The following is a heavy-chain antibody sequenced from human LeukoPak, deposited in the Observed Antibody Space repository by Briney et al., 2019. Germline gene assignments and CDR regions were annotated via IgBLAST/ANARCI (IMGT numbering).Heavy chain of an antibody. D-gene: IGHD2-2*01. CDR2: IWNDGSKE. J-gene: IGHJ4*02. CDR3: ARDDCSSPSCYGY. V-gene: IGHV3-33*01. CDR1: GFNFRFYV. Sequence: GGSLRLFCAESGFNFRFYVMHWVRQAPGKGLECVAVIWNDGSKESYADSVKGRFTITRDNSMNTLYLQMNSLRVEDTAVYYCARDDCSSPSCYGYWGQGTLVAVSS.